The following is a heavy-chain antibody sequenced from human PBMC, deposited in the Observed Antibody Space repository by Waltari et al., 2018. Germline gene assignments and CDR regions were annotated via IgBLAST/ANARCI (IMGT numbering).Heavy chain of an antibody. J-gene: IGHJ4*02. CDR3: VRDWGGDDSGSV. CDR2: IYSSGTT. D-gene: IGHD3-10*01. CDR1: GVSISSGTYY. Sequence: QVQLQESGPRLVKPSQTLSLTCTVSGVSISSGTYYWGWIRQSAGRGLEWIGRIYSSGTTKYNPSLKSRVSISIDRSKNQFCVRLTSATAADSAIYYCVRDWGGDDSGSVWGRGAPVTVSS. V-gene: IGHV4-61*02.